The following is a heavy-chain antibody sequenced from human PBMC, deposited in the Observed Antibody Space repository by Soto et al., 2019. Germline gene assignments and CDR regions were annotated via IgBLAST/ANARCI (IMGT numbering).Heavy chain of an antibody. CDR1: GFTFSTYA. D-gene: IGHD4-17*01. CDR2: ISYDGGNK. V-gene: IGHV3-30-3*01. J-gene: IGHJ4*02. CDR3: ASAYGDYYFDY. Sequence: QVQLVESGGGVVQPGRSLRLSCAASGFTFSTYAMHWVRKAPGKGLEWVSLISYDGGNKYYADSVKGRFTISRDNSKNTLYLQMNSLRTEDTAVYYCASAYGDYYFDYWGQGTLVTVSS.